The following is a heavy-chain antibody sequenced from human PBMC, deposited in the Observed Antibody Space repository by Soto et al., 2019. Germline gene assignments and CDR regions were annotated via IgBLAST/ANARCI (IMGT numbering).Heavy chain of an antibody. CDR3: ARDRRGYDDRSGQDY. Sequence: ASVKVSCKASGYTFISHAISWVLQAPGQGLEWMGWVNVYNGHTNYAQNLQVRVTMTIDTSTSTAYMELRSLRSDDTAVYYCARDRRGYDDRSGQDYWGQGTLVTVSS. J-gene: IGHJ4*02. CDR1: GYTFISHA. CDR2: VNVYNGHT. D-gene: IGHD3-22*01. V-gene: IGHV1-18*04.